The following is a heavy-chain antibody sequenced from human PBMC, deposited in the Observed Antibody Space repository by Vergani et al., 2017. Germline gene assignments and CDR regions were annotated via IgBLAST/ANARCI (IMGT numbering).Heavy chain of an antibody. Sequence: QLQLQQSGPGLVKPSETLSLTCTVSGGSIRRSSYYWGWIRQPPGKGLEWIGSVYNTGTPYYSPSLKSRVTMSVDTSKNQFSLKLSSVTAADTAFYYCARRSGIVYDIFSGTQYFFDFWGQGTLVTVAS. J-gene: IGHJ4*02. CDR3: ARRSGIVYDIFSGTQYFFDF. CDR1: GGSIRRSSYY. D-gene: IGHD3-9*01. V-gene: IGHV4-39*01. CDR2: VYNTGTP.